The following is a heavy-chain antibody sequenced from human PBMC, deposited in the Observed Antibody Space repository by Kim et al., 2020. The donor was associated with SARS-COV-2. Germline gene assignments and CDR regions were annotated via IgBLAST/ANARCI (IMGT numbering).Heavy chain of an antibody. V-gene: IGHV3-30*02. D-gene: IGHD6-6*01. CDR3: VTDMAPYSSSPGSTLNY. Sequence: VKGRFTISRDNSKNTLYLQMNSLRAEDTAVYYCVTDMAPYSSSPGSTLNYWGQGTLVTVSS. J-gene: IGHJ4*02.